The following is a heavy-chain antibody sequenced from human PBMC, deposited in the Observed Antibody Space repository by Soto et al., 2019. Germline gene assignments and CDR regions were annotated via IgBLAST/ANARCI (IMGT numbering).Heavy chain of an antibody. CDR3: ASDWGDDSAFYDAFQV. D-gene: IGHD3-22*01. J-gene: IGHJ3*01. V-gene: IGHV3-23*01. CDR1: GFSFSKFA. CDR2: ISADGEST. Sequence: EVQLLESGGGVVQPGGALRLSCAASGFSFSKFAVSWVRQAPGKGLEWVSAISADGESTFYVDSVKGRFTISRDNSKNALFRQMNALRVEDTAVYYCASDWGDDSAFYDAFQVWGQGTMVSVSS.